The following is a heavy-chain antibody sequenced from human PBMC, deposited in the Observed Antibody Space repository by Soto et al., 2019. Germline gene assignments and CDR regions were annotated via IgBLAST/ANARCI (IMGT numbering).Heavy chain of an antibody. CDR2: IYYSGST. CDR1: GGSIRSYY. Sequence: SETLPLTCPVSGGSIRSYYWSWIRQPPGKGLEWIGYIYYSGSTNYNPSLKSRVTISVDTSKNQFSLKLSSVTAADTAVYYCARAATIGGYWFDPWGQGTLVTVSS. J-gene: IGHJ5*02. V-gene: IGHV4-59*08. CDR3: ARAATIGGYWFDP. D-gene: IGHD5-12*01.